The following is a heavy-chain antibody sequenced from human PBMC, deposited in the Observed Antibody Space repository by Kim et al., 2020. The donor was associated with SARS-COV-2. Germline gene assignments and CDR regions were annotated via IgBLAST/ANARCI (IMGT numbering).Heavy chain of an antibody. D-gene: IGHD2-15*01. Sequence: GGSLRLSCVASGFSGFTFSSFGMSWVRQAPGKGLEWISTISSYSDYIYYAESVEGRFTISRDNSKNTLYLQMTNLRADDTALYYCANDPGSGFDFWGQGTMVTVSS. CDR2: ISSYSDYI. V-gene: IGHV3-23*01. CDR1: GFSGFTFSSFG. J-gene: IGHJ3*01. CDR3: ANDPGSGFDF.